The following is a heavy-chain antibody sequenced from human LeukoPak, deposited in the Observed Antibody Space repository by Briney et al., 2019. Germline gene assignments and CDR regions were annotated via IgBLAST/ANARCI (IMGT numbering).Heavy chain of an antibody. D-gene: IGHD3-10*01. J-gene: IGHJ4*02. Sequence: GASVKVSCKASGGTFSSYAISWERQAPGQGLEWMGGIIPIFGTANYAQKFQGRVTITTDESTSTAYMELSSLRSEDTAVYYCATQPNWSRYYGSGPFDYWGQGTLVTVSS. CDR3: ATQPNWSRYYGSGPFDY. CDR2: IIPIFGTA. CDR1: GGTFSSYA. V-gene: IGHV1-69*05.